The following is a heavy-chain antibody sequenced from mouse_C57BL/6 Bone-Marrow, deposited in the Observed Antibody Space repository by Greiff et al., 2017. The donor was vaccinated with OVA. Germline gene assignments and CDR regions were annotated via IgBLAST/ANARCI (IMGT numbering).Heavy chain of an antibody. J-gene: IGHJ4*01. CDR3: ARGGYYGNFGAMDY. CDR1: GYTFTDYN. Sequence: SGPELVKPGASVKIPCKASGYTFTDYNMDWVKQSHGKSLEWIGDINPNNGGTIYNQKFKGKATLTVDKSSSTAYMELRSLTSEDTAVYYCARGGYYGNFGAMDYWGQGTSVTVSS. D-gene: IGHD2-1*01. V-gene: IGHV1-18*01. CDR2: INPNNGGT.